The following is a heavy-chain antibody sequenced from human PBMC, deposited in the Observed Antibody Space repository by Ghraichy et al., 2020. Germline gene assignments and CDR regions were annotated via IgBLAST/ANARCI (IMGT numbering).Heavy chain of an antibody. J-gene: IGHJ6*02. CDR1: GFTFSNYA. CDR2: IRNNGGT. CDR3: ARPDPRLGTTGWAYYMGV. V-gene: IGHV3-23*01. Sequence: LSLTCAASGFTFSNYAMTWVRQAPGKGLEWVTSIRNNGGTHYADSVKGRFTISRDNSKNTVHLQMSSLRAEDTAVYYCARPDPRLGTTGWAYYMGVGGQGTTVTVS. D-gene: IGHD3-9*01.